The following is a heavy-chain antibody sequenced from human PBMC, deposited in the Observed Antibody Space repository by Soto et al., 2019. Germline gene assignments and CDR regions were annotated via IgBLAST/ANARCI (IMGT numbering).Heavy chain of an antibody. CDR1: GFTFSSSA. D-gene: IGHD3-10*01. V-gene: IGHV3-23*01. Sequence: GRSLRLSCAASGFTFSSSAISWVRQAPGKGLEWVSAVSANGQGIYYADSVRGRFTISRDNSKNTVFLHMDSLSAEDTAVYYCAKDRHYPRDYFHYWGQGTLVTVS. CDR2: VSANGQGI. CDR3: AKDRHYPRDYFHY. J-gene: IGHJ4*02.